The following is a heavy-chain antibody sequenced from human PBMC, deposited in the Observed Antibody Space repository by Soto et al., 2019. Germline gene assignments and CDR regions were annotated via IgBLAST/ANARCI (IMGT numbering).Heavy chain of an antibody. CDR2: IKPNSGGT. CDR3: ARGPSLRYFDWLSRPLGDIGY. J-gene: IGHJ4*02. D-gene: IGHD3-9*01. CDR1: GYTFTGYY. Sequence: ASVKVSCKASGYTFTGYYMHWVRQAPGQGLEWMGWIKPNSGGTNYAQKIQGWVTMNRDTSISTTNKELSKLKSDDTAVYYCARGPSLRYFDWLSRPLGDIGYWGQGTLVTVSS. V-gene: IGHV1-2*04.